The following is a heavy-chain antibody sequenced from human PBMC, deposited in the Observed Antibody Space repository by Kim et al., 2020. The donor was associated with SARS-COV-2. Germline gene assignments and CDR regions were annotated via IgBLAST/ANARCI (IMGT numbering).Heavy chain of an antibody. CDR3: ARGESSSWYPDFDY. CDR2: MNPNSGNT. J-gene: IGHJ4*02. V-gene: IGHV1-8*01. Sequence: ASVKVSCKASGYTFTSYDINWVRQATGQGLEWMGWMNPNSGNTGYAQKFQGRVTMTRNTSISTAYMELSSLRSEDTAVYYCARGESSSWYPDFDYWGQGTLVTVSS. D-gene: IGHD6-13*01. CDR1: GYTFTSYD.